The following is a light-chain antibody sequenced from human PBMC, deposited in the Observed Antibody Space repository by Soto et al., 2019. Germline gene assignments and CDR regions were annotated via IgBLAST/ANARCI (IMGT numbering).Light chain of an antibody. V-gene: IGKV3-20*01. J-gene: IGKJ2*01. CDR1: QSVRNNY. CDR2: GSF. CDR3: QQYGGSPPYT. Sequence: EIVLTQSPGTLSLSPGERASLSCRASQSVRNNYLAWHQQKPGQPPRLLIFGSFNRATGIPDRFSGSGSGTDFTLTISRLEPEDFAVYFCQQYGGSPPYTFGQGTKVEIK.